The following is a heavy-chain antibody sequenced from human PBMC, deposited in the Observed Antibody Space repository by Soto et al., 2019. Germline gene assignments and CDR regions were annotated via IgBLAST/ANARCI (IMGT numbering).Heavy chain of an antibody. J-gene: IGHJ4*02. V-gene: IGHV3-30-3*01. D-gene: IGHD6-13*01. CDR3: ARADSSSWSLGFDD. CDR1: GFTFSSYA. Sequence: GGSLRLSCAASGFTFSSYAMHWVRQAPGKGLEWVAVISYDGSNKYYADSVKGRFTISRDNSKNTLYLQMNSLRAEDTAVYYCARADSSSWSLGFDDWGKGTLVTVAS. CDR2: ISYDGSNK.